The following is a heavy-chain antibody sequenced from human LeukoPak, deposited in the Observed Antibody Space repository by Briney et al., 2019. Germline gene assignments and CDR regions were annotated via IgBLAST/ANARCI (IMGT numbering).Heavy chain of an antibody. CDR2: IYYSGST. V-gene: IGHV4-59*12. J-gene: IGHJ6*02. Sequence: SETLSLTCTVSGGSISSYYWSWIRQPPGKGLEWIGYIYYSGSTNYNPSLKSRVTISVDTSKNQFSLKLSSVTAADTAVYYCAREGSASYGMDVWGQGTTVTVSS. CDR1: GGSISSYY. CDR3: AREGSASYGMDV.